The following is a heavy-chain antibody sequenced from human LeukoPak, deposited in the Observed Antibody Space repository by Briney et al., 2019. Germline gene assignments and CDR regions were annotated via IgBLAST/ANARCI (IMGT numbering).Heavy chain of an antibody. V-gene: IGHV4-38-2*02. CDR3: VRVDYGSGSYYKSFWFDP. D-gene: IGHD3-10*01. J-gene: IGHJ5*02. Sequence: SETLSLTCSVSGYSISSTYYWGWIRQPPGKGLEWIGSIHHSGSTYYNPSLKSRVTTSVDTSKNQFSPKLSSVTAADTALYYCVRVDYGSGSYYKSFWFDPWGRGTLVTVSS. CDR1: GYSISSTYY. CDR2: IHHSGST.